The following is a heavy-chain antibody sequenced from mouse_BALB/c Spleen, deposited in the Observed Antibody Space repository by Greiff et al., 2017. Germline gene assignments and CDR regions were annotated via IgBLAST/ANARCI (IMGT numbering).Heavy chain of an antibody. Sequence: VKLMESGPGLVAPSQSLSITCTVSGFSLTDYGVSWIRQPPGKGLEWLGVIWGGGSTYYNSALKSRLSISKDNSKSQVFLKMNSLQTDDTAMYYCAKLLPGSSHWYFDVWGAGTTVTVSS. CDR2: IWGGGST. J-gene: IGHJ1*01. D-gene: IGHD1-1*01. CDR1: GFSLTDYG. CDR3: AKLLPGSSHWYFDV. V-gene: IGHV2-6-5*01.